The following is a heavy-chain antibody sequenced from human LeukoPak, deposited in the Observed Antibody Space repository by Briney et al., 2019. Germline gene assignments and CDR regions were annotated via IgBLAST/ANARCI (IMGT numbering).Heavy chain of an antibody. Sequence: SETLSLTCAVYGGSFSGYYWSWFRQPPGKGLEWIGEINHSGSTNYNLSLKSRVTVSVDTSKNQFSLKLTSVTAADTAVYYCARQRYSNYVRYYYMDVWGKGTTVTVSS. D-gene: IGHD4-11*01. CDR2: INHSGST. J-gene: IGHJ6*03. CDR3: ARQRYSNYVRYYYMDV. CDR1: GGSFSGYY. V-gene: IGHV4-34*01.